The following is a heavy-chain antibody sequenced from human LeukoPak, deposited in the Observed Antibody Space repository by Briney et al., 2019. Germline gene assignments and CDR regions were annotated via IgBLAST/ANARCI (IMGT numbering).Heavy chain of an antibody. CDR3: ARDRQWLADYYFDY. D-gene: IGHD6-19*01. CDR2: ISYDGSNK. Sequence: GRSLRLSCAASGFTFNTYTMNWVRQAPGKGLEWVAVISYDGSNKYYADSVKGRFTISRDNSKNTLYLQMNSLRAEDTAVYYCARDRQWLADYYFDYWGQGTLVTVSS. J-gene: IGHJ4*02. CDR1: GFTFNTYT. V-gene: IGHV3-30-3*01.